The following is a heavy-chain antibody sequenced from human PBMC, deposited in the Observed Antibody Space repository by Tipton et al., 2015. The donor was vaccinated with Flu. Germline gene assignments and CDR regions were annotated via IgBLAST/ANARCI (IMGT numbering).Heavy chain of an antibody. Sequence: SLRLSCAASGFTFSGYGMHWVRQAPGKGLEWVAFIRHDGSDKYYADSVKGRFTISRDDSKNALFLLIRSLRPDDTAVYYCAKDGWDTSGWYPFDYWGQGTLVTVSS. D-gene: IGHD6-19*01. CDR3: AKDGWDTSGWYPFDY. J-gene: IGHJ4*02. CDR2: IRHDGSDK. CDR1: GFTFSGYG. V-gene: IGHV3-30*02.